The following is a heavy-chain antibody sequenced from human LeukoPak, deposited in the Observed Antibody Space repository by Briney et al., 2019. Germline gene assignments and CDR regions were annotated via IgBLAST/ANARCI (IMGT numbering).Heavy chain of an antibody. CDR2: IVVGSGNT. Sequence: GTSVKVSCEASGFTFTSSAVQWVRQARGQRLEWIGWIVVGSGNTNYAQKFQERVTITRDMSTSTAYMELSSLRSEDTAVYYCAAVYGGLAALDYWGQGTLVTVSS. CDR3: AAVYGGLAALDY. CDR1: GFTFTSSA. J-gene: IGHJ4*02. D-gene: IGHD6-6*01. V-gene: IGHV1-58*01.